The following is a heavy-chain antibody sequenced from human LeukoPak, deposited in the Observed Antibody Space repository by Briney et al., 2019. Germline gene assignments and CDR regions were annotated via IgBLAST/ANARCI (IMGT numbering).Heavy chain of an antibody. CDR1: GYTFTSYG. V-gene: IGHV1-18*01. CDR2: ISAYNGNT. CDR3: ARGGYSGYDYDY. J-gene: IGHJ4*02. Sequence: ASVKVSCKASGYTFTSYGISWVRQAPGQGLEWMGWISAYNGNTNYAQKLQGRVTITRNTSISTAYMELSSLRSEDTAVYYCARGGYSGYDYDYWGQGTLVTVSS. D-gene: IGHD5-12*01.